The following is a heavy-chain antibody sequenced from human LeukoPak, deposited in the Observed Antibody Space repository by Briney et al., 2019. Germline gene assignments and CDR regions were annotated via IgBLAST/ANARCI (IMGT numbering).Heavy chain of an antibody. CDR3: VRGWYLFDY. V-gene: IGHV4-59*01. CDR1: GGSISSYY. CDR2: IYYSGST. Sequence: SETLSLTCTVSGGSISSYYWSWIRQPPGKRLEFIGYIYYSGSTDYNPSVKSRVTISVDTSKNQFSLKMGAVTAADTAVYYCVRGWYLFDYWGQGALVTVSS. D-gene: IGHD6-19*01. J-gene: IGHJ4*02.